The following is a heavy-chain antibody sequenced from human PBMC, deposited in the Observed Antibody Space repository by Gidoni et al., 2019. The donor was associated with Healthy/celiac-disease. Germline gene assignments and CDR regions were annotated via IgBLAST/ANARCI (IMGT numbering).Heavy chain of an antibody. V-gene: IGHV1-2*02. CDR2: INPNSGGT. CDR1: GYTFTGYY. Sequence: QVQLVQSGAEVKKPGASVKVSCKASGYTFTGYYMHWVRQAPGQGLEWMGWINPNSGGTNYAQKFQGRVTMTRDTSISTAYMELSRLRSADTAVYYCARDYTLQYCSSTSCYDYYGMDVWGQGTTVTVSS. D-gene: IGHD2-2*01. J-gene: IGHJ6*02. CDR3: ARDYTLQYCSSTSCYDYYGMDV.